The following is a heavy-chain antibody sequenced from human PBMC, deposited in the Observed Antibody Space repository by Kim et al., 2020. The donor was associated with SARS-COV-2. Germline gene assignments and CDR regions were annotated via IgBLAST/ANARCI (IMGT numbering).Heavy chain of an antibody. CDR1: GYSFTSYW. CDR2: IYPGDSDT. Sequence: GESLKISCKGSGYSFTSYWIGWVRQMPGKGLEWMGIIYPGDSDTRYSPSFQGQVTISADKSISTAYLQWSSLKASDTAMYYCARSYYDFWSDPDYYGMDVWGQGTTVTVSS. CDR3: ARSYYDFWSDPDYYGMDV. D-gene: IGHD3-3*01. J-gene: IGHJ6*02. V-gene: IGHV5-51*01.